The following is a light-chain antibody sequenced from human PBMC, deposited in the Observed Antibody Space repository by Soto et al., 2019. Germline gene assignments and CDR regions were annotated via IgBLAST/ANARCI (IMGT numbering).Light chain of an antibody. J-gene: IGKJ4*01. Sequence: EIVMTQSPATLTVSPGERVTLSCRASQSVNTNVAWYQQKVGQAPRLLIYGASTRATGIPARFNGSGSGTEFTLAISSLQFEDFAVYYCHQYNTWPLTFGGGTKVDIK. CDR2: GAS. CDR3: HQYNTWPLT. V-gene: IGKV3-15*01. CDR1: QSVNTN.